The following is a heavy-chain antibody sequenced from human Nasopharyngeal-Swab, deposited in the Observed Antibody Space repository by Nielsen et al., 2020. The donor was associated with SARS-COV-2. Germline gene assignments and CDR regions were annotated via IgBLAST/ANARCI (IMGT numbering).Heavy chain of an antibody. Sequence: GGSLRLSCAASGFSLSRHGMNWVRQAPGKGLEWVSVIYSGGSTYYADSVKGRFTTSRDNSKNTLFLQMNSLRAEDTAVYYCARDHLMTVTIPYYYYGMDVWGQGTTVTVSS. CDR1: GFSLSRHG. V-gene: IGHV3-66*01. CDR2: IYSGGST. J-gene: IGHJ6*02. D-gene: IGHD4-11*01. CDR3: ARDHLMTVTIPYYYYGMDV.